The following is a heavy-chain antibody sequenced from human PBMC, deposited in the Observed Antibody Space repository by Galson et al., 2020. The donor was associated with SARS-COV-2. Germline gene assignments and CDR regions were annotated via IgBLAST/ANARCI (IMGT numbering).Heavy chain of an antibody. V-gene: IGHV2-5*01. J-gene: IGHJ4*02. CDR1: GFSLSTSGVG. CDR2: IYWNDNK. Sequence: ESGPTLVNPTQTLTLTCTFSGFSLSTSGVGVGWIRQPPGKALECLTLIYWNDNKRYSPSLKRRLTIIKDTSKNQVVLTMTNVDPVDTATYYSARLTYYYASSGYFGGYYFDAWGQGTLVTVSS. CDR3: ARLTYYYASSGYFGGYYFDA. D-gene: IGHD3-22*01.